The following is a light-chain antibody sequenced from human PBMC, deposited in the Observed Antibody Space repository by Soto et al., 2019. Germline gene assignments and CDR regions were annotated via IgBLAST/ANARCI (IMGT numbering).Light chain of an antibody. V-gene: IGLV1-47*01. CDR3: ATWAVTLSGPNWV. CDR1: NSNFASNS. J-gene: IGLJ3*02. CDR2: RNH. Sequence: QTVVTQAPSASGTPGQRVSITCSASNSNFASNSVSWYQHVPGTAPKLLISRNHQRPSGVPDPFSFSKCGTSDSLAISDLRSEDDDDDSWATWAVTLSGPNWVFGGGTKLTVL.